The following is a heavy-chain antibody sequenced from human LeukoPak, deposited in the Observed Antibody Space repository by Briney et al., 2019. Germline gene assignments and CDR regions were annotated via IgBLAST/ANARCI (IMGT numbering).Heavy chain of an antibody. V-gene: IGHV4-59*01. CDR1: GGSISSYY. Sequence: SETLSLTCTVSGGSISSYYWSWIRQPPGKGLEWIGYIYYSGNTNYNPSLKSRVTISVDTSKNQFSLKLSSVTAADTAVYYCARDTVQGFDYWGQGTLVTVSS. J-gene: IGHJ4*02. CDR3: ARDTVQGFDY. CDR2: IYYSGNT. D-gene: IGHD4-11*01.